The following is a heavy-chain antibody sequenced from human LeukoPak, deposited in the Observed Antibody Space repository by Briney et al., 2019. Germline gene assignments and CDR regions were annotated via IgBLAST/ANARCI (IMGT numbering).Heavy chain of an antibody. CDR3: ARDPGCSSTSCQYYFDY. CDR2: IYYSGST. Sequence: PSETLSLTCTVSGGSISSGSYYWGWIRQPPGKGLEWIGSIYYSGSTYYNPSLKSRVTISVDTSKNQFSLKLSSVTAADTAVYYCARDPGCSSTSCQYYFDYWGQGTLVTVSS. D-gene: IGHD2-2*01. V-gene: IGHV4-39*02. J-gene: IGHJ4*02. CDR1: GGSISSGSYY.